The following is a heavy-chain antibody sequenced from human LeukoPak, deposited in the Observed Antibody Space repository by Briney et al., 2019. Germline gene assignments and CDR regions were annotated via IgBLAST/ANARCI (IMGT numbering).Heavy chain of an antibody. CDR3: ARDQDIVVVPAADYFDY. CDR2: ISSSSSYI. Sequence: GGSLRLSCAASGFTFSSYSMNWVRQAPGKGLEWVSSISSSSSYIYYADSVKGRFTISRDNAKNSLYLQMNSLRAEDTAVYYCARDQDIVVVPAADYFDYWGQGTLVTVTS. V-gene: IGHV3-21*01. J-gene: IGHJ4*02. D-gene: IGHD2-2*01. CDR1: GFTFSSYS.